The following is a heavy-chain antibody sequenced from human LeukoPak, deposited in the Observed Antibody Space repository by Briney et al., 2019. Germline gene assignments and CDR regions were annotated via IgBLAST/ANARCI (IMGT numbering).Heavy chain of an antibody. Sequence: PGRSLRLSCAASGFTFSSYGMHWVRQTPAKGLEWVALIWYAGTNKYYGDSVKGRFTISRDNSNNTLYLKMNSLRAEDTAVYFCARDANYYFDYWGQGTLVTVSS. CDR2: IWYAGTNK. CDR1: GFTFSSYG. D-gene: IGHD1-7*01. V-gene: IGHV3-33*08. J-gene: IGHJ4*02. CDR3: ARDANYYFDY.